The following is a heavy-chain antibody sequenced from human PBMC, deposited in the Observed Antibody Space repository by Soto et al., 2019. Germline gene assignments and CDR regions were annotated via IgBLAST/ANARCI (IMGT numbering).Heavy chain of an antibody. CDR1: GGTFSSYT. CDR3: ASPYGSGSYSPAY. D-gene: IGHD3-10*01. Sequence: QVQLVQSGAEVKKPGSSVKVSCKASGGTFSSYTISWVRQAPGQGLEWMGRIIPILGIANYAQKFQGRVTITADKSTSTAYMELSSLRSEDTAVYYCASPYGSGSYSPAYWGQGTLVTVSS. V-gene: IGHV1-69*02. J-gene: IGHJ4*02. CDR2: IIPILGIA.